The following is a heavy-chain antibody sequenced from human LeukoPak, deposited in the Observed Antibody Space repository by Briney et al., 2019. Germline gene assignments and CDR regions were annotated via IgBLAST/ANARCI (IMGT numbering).Heavy chain of an antibody. D-gene: IGHD3-3*02. Sequence: ASVKVSCKVSGYTLTELSMHWVRQAPGKGLEWMGGFDPEDGETIYAQKFQGRVTMTEDTSTDTAYMELSSLRSEDTAVYYCARRSAFLDYITSYYFDYWGQGTLVTVSS. CDR2: FDPEDGET. CDR3: ARRSAFLDYITSYYFDY. CDR1: GYTLTELS. V-gene: IGHV1-24*01. J-gene: IGHJ4*02.